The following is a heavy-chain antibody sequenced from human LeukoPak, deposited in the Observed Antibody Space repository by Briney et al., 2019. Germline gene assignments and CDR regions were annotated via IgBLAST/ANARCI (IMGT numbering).Heavy chain of an antibody. V-gene: IGHV4-59*01. CDR3: ARVTGYYDFWSGYPGLYAFDI. D-gene: IGHD3-3*01. CDR1: GGSISSYY. Sequence: PSETLSLTCTVSGGSISSYYWSWIRQPPGKRLEWIGYIYYSGSTNYNPSLKSRVTISVDTSKNQFSLKLSSVTAADTAVYYCARVTGYYDFWSGYPGLYAFDIWGQGTMVTVSS. J-gene: IGHJ3*02. CDR2: IYYSGST.